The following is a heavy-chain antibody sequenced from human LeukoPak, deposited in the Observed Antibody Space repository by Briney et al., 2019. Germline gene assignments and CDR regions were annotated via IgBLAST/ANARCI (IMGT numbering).Heavy chain of an antibody. V-gene: IGHV1-69*05. CDR3: ATSSGGYIDY. D-gene: IGHD3-10*01. CDR2: IIPIFGTA. J-gene: IGHJ4*02. CDR1: GGTFSSYA. Sequence: ASVKASCKASGGTFSSYAISWVRQAPGQGLEWMGGIIPIFGTANYAQKFQGRVTITTDESTSTAYMELSSLRSEDTAVYYCATSSGGYIDYWGQGTLVTVSS.